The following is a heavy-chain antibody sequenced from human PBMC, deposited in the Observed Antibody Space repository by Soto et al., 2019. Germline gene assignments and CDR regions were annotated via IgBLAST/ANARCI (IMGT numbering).Heavy chain of an antibody. Sequence: GESLKISCKGSGYSFTNNWIGWVRQMPGKGLEWMGIIYPGDSNTRYSPSFQGQVTISTDKSISTAYLQWSSLKASDTAIYYCARLSADSSSWYGAFDIWGQGTMVTVSS. CDR1: GYSFTNNW. CDR3: ARLSADSSSWYGAFDI. J-gene: IGHJ3*02. V-gene: IGHV5-51*01. D-gene: IGHD6-13*01. CDR2: IYPGDSNT.